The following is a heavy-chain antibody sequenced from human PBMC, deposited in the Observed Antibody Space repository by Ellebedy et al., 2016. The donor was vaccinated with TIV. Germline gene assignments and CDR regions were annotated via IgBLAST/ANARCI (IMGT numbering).Heavy chain of an antibody. D-gene: IGHD3-22*01. CDR2: INTSGST. CDR1: GGSISSYY. Sequence: SETLSLTCTVSGGSISSYYWSWIRQPAGKGLEWIGRINTSGSTNYNPSLKSRVTMSVDTSKNQFSLKLNSVTAADTAVYYCARRPVVIGNWFDPWGQGTLVTVSS. CDR3: ARRPVVIGNWFDP. V-gene: IGHV4-4*07. J-gene: IGHJ5*02.